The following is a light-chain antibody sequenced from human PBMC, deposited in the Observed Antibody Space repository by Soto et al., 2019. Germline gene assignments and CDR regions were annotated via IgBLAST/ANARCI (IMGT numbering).Light chain of an antibody. J-gene: IGLJ2*01. CDR1: SSNIGAGYD. V-gene: IGLV1-40*01. Sequence: QSVLTQPPSVSGAPGQRVTISCTGSSSNIGAGYDVHWYQQLPGTAPKLLIYGNSNRPSGVPDRFPGSKSRTSASLALTGLQAEAEADYYCQSYDSSLSAGVFGGGTQVPVL. CDR3: QSYDSSLSAGV. CDR2: GNS.